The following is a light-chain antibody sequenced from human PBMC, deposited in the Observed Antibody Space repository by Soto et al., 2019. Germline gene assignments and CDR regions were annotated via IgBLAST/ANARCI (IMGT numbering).Light chain of an antibody. J-gene: IGLJ2*01. Sequence: QSVLTQPPSASGSPGQSVTISCTGTSSAVGGYNYVSWYQQHPGKAPKLMIYEVSKRPSGVPDRFSGSKSGNTASLTVSGLQAEDEADYYCCSYAGSNNLGVFGGGTKLTVL. CDR3: CSYAGSNNLGV. V-gene: IGLV2-8*01. CDR1: SSAVGGYNY. CDR2: EVS.